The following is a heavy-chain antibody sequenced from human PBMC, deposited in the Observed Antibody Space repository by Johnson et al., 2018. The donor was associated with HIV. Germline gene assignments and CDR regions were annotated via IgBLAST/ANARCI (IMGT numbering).Heavy chain of an antibody. Sequence: VQLVESGGGLVKPGGSLRLSCAVSGFTFDNYAMHWVRQAPGKGLEWVSGISGSGTSTYYAASVKGRFTISRDNSKNTLYLQMNSLRAEDTAVYYCAKCVYSSSSWMLFDIWGQGTMVTVSS. CDR3: AKCVYSSSSWMLFDI. CDR2: ISGSGTST. D-gene: IGHD6-6*01. J-gene: IGHJ3*02. CDR1: GFTFDNYA. V-gene: IGHV3-23*04.